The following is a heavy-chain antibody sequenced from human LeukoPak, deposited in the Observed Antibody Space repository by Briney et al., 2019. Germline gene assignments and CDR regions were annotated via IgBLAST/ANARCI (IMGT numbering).Heavy chain of an antibody. J-gene: IGHJ5*02. CDR1: GDSISNGAYY. CDR3: ARDVPSRRGHDPLDP. V-gene: IGHV4-31*03. CDR2: IAYSGST. Sequence: PSETLSLTCTVSGDSISNGAYYWNWVRHHPGKGLEWIGLIAYSGSTFYNPSLLSRVDISLDMSKTQFSLKLNSVTAADTAIYYCARDVPSRRGHDPLDPWGQGIQVIVSS.